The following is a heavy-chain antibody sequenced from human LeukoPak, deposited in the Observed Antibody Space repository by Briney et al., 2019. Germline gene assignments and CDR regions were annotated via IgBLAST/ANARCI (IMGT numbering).Heavy chain of an antibody. CDR3: AKASGSGYGKDYFDY. J-gene: IGHJ4*02. V-gene: IGHV3-23*01. CDR2: ISANGGET. CDR1: GVTLSNFA. Sequence: PGGSLRLSCAASGVTLSNFAMGWVRQAPGKGLQWVSLISANGGETYYADSVKGRFTISTDNSKNTLYLQMNCLRAEDTALYYCAKASGSGYGKDYFDYWGQGTLVTVSS. D-gene: IGHD1-26*01.